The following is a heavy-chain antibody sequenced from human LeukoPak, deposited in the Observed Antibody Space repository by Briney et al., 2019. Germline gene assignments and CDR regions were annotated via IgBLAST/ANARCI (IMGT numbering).Heavy chain of an antibody. D-gene: IGHD6-6*01. J-gene: IGHJ4*02. CDR1: GFTFSSDG. CDR2: ISDSGSDT. CDR3: AKRVPYSSSSVYFDY. Sequence: GGSLRLSCAVSGFTFSSDGMSWVRQAPGKGLEWVSAISDSGSDTYYADSVKGRFTISKDNSKNTLYLRMNSLRADDTAVYYCAKRVPYSSSSVYFDYWGQGTLVTVSS. V-gene: IGHV3-23*01.